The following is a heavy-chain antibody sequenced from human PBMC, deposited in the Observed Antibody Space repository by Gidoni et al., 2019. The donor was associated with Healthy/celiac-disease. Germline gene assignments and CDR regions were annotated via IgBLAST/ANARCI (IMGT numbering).Heavy chain of an antibody. CDR3: ARVDTAMVWSYYYGMDV. V-gene: IGHV3-20*01. D-gene: IGHD5-18*01. CDR1: GFPFSAYS. CDR2: INWNGGST. Sequence: EVQLVESGGGVVRPGGSLRLPCAASGFPFSAYSMSWVRQGPGKGLEWVSGINWNGGSTGYADSVKGRFTISRDNAKNSLYLQMNSLRAEDTALYHCARVDTAMVWSYYYGMDVWGQGTTVTVSS. J-gene: IGHJ6*02.